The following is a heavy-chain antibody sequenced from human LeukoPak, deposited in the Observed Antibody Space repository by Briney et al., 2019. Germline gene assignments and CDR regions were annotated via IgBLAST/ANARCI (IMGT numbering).Heavy chain of an antibody. CDR3: ARAKVTMVRGVIITGDAFDI. CDR2: IYYSGST. CDR1: GGSISSGGYY. Sequence: PSQTLSLTCTVSGGSISSGGYYWSWIRQHPGRGLEWIVYIYYSGSTYYNPSLKSRVTISVDTSKNQFSLKLSSVTAADTAVYYCARAKVTMVRGVIITGDAFDIWGQGTMATVSS. V-gene: IGHV4-31*03. J-gene: IGHJ3*02. D-gene: IGHD3-10*01.